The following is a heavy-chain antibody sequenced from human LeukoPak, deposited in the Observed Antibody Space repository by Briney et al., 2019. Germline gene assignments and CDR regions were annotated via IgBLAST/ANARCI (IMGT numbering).Heavy chain of an antibody. CDR2: INPSGGST. D-gene: IGHD2-15*01. CDR1: GYTFTGYY. CDR3: ARSADMIRVGPSGDY. Sequence: GASVKVSCKAPGYTFTGYYMHWVRQAPGQGLEWMGWINPSGGSTSYAQKFQGRVTMTRDTSTSTVYMELSSLRSEDTAVYYCARSADMIRVGPSGDYWGQGTLVTVSS. J-gene: IGHJ4*02. V-gene: IGHV1-46*01.